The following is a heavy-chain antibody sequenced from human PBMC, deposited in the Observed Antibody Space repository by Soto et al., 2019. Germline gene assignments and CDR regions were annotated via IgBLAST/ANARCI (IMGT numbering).Heavy chain of an antibody. J-gene: IGHJ6*02. D-gene: IGHD6-13*01. CDR2: IWYDGSNK. Sequence: GGSLRLSCAASGFTFSSYGMHWVRRAPGKGLEWVAVIWYDGSNKYYADSVKGRFTISRDNSKNTLYLQMNSLRAEDTAVYYCAREYIAAAGTGMDVWGQGTTVTVSS. CDR3: AREYIAAAGTGMDV. V-gene: IGHV3-33*01. CDR1: GFTFSSYG.